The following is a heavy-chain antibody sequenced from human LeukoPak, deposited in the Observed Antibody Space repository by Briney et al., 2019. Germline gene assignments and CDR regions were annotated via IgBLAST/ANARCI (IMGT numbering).Heavy chain of an antibody. CDR1: GGSISSSNW. V-gene: IGHV4-4*02. CDR2: IYHSGST. Sequence: PSETLSLTCAVSGGSISSSNWWSWVRQPPGKGLEWIGEIYHSGSTNYNPSLKSRVTISVDKSKNQFSLKLSSVTAADTAVYYCARGYSSSWYGGYFDYWGQGTLVTVSS. CDR3: ARGYSSSWYGGYFDY. D-gene: IGHD6-13*01. J-gene: IGHJ4*02.